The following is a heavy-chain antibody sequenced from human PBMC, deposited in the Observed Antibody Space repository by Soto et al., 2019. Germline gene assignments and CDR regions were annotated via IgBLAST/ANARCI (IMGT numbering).Heavy chain of an antibody. Sequence: EVQLLESGGGLVQPGGSLRLSCAASGFTFSSYAMSCVRQAPGKGLEWVSAISGSGGSTYYADSVKGRFTISRDNSKNTLYLQMNSLRAEDTAVYYCANPFPLRKKPNSDLWGRGTLVTVSS. CDR2: ISGSGGST. CDR3: ANPFPLRKKPNSDL. J-gene: IGHJ2*01. D-gene: IGHD3-16*01. CDR1: GFTFSSYA. V-gene: IGHV3-23*01.